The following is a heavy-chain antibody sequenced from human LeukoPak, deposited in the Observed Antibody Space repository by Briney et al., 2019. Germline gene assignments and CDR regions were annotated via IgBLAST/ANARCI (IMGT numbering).Heavy chain of an antibody. V-gene: IGHV4-34*01. D-gene: IGHD3-10*01. CDR3: ARAVGSGSFQTYYYYSMDV. Sequence: SETLSLTCAVYGGTFSGYHWSWIPQPPGKGLEWIGEIKHSGSTNYNPSLKSRVTISVDTSKNQFSLKLSSVTAADPAVYYCARAVGSGSFQTYYYYSMDVWGKGPTVTISS. CDR1: GGTFSGYH. CDR2: IKHSGST. J-gene: IGHJ6*03.